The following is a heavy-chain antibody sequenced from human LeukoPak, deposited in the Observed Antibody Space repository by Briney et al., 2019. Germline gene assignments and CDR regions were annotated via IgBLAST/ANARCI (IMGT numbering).Heavy chain of an antibody. Sequence: SETLSLTCAVYGGSFSGYYWSWIRQPPGKGLEWIGEINHSGSTNYNPSLKSRVTISVDTSKNQFSLKLSSVTAADTAVYYCARCRYYYGSGSYYNPRYYYYDMDVWGQGTTVTVSS. V-gene: IGHV4-34*01. CDR2: INHSGST. CDR1: GGSFSGYY. D-gene: IGHD3-10*01. CDR3: ARCRYYYGSGSYYNPRYYYYDMDV. J-gene: IGHJ6*02.